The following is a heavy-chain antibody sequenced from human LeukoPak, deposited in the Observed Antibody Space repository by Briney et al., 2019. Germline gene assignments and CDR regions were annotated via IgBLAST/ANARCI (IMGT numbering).Heavy chain of an antibody. Sequence: ASVKVSCKASGYTFTSYDINWVRQATGQGLEWMGWMNPNSGNTGYAQKFQGRVTMTRNTSISTAYMELSSLRSEDTDVYYCARVGKLLWFGDYGMDVWGQGTTVTVSS. J-gene: IGHJ6*02. D-gene: IGHD3-10*01. CDR1: GYTFTSYD. CDR3: ARVGKLLWFGDYGMDV. V-gene: IGHV1-8*01. CDR2: MNPNSGNT.